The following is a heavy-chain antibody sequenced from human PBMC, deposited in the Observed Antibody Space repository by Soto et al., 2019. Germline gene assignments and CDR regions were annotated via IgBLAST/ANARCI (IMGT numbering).Heavy chain of an antibody. Sequence: QVRLVQSGAEVKKPGASVKVSCKASGYTFTTYGISWVRQAPGQGLEWMGWISAYSGSTKFAQKLQGRVTMTTDTPTTTAYMELRSLTSDDTAVYYCAGDFTKSSSWPYYFDYWGQGTLVTVSS. CDR1: GYTFTTYG. V-gene: IGHV1-18*01. D-gene: IGHD6-13*01. CDR3: AGDFTKSSSWPYYFDY. J-gene: IGHJ4*02. CDR2: ISAYSGST.